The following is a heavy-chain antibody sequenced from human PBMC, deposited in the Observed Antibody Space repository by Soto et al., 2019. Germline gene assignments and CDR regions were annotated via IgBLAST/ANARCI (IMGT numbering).Heavy chain of an antibody. D-gene: IGHD2-2*01. CDR2: IKQDGSEK. Sequence: VQLVESGGGLVQPGGSLRLSCAASGFTFSSYWMSWVRQAPGKGLEWVANIKQDGSEKYYVDSVKGRFTISRDNAKNSLYLQMNSLRAEDTAVYYCARVGGYCSSTSCFDYYYYYGMDVWGQGTTVTVSS. J-gene: IGHJ6*02. CDR1: GFTFSSYW. V-gene: IGHV3-7*03. CDR3: ARVGGYCSSTSCFDYYYYYGMDV.